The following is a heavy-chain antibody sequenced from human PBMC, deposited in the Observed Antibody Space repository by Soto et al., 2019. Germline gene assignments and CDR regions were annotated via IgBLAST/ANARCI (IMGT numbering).Heavy chain of an antibody. CDR3: ARGDSGSHQCFFDY. V-gene: IGHV4-4*02. Sequence: SETLSLTCAVSSGPISSSNWWRWVRQTPGKGLEWIGEVYHSGSTNYNPSLKSRVTISVDTSKNQFSLKLSSVTAADTAVYYCARGDSGSHQCFFDYWGQGTLVTVSS. J-gene: IGHJ4*02. CDR2: VYHSGST. CDR1: SGPISSSNW. D-gene: IGHD1-26*01.